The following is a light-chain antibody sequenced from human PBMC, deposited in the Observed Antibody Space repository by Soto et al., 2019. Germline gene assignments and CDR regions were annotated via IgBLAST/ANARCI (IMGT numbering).Light chain of an antibody. CDR1: QSVSRY. J-gene: IGKJ1*01. CDR2: AAS. Sequence: DIQMTQAPSSLSASVGDRVTISCRASQSVSRYLNWFQWKPGKAPNLLIYAASNLQNGVPSRFSGSGSGTEFTLTISSLQTEDFATYYCQQTYNTPRTFGQGTKVEIK. V-gene: IGKV1-39*01. CDR3: QQTYNTPRT.